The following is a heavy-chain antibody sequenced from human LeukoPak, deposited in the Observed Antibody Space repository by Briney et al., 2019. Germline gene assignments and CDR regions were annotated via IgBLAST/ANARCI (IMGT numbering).Heavy chain of an antibody. CDR1: GFAFSSYG. V-gene: IGHV3-30*02. D-gene: IGHD2-15*01. CDR2: IRYDGSNK. J-gene: IGHJ6*02. Sequence: PGGSLRLSCAASGFAFSSYGMHWVRQAPGKGLEWVAFIRYDGSNKYYADSVKGRFTISRDNSKNTLYPQMNSLRAEDTAVYYCAKDRDCSGGSCYFNCYYGMDVWGQGTTVTVSS. CDR3: AKDRDCSGGSCYFNCYYGMDV.